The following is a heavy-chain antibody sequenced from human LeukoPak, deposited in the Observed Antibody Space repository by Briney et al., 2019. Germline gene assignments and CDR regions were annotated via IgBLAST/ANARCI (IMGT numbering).Heavy chain of an antibody. Sequence: GGSLRLSCAASGFTVSSNYMSWVRQAPGKGLEWVSVIYSGGSTYYADSVKGRFTISRDKSKNTLYLQMNSLRAEDTAVYYCARDRVNIVVVSASEYWGQGTLVTVSS. J-gene: IGHJ4*02. CDR3: ARDRVNIVVVSASEY. CDR1: GFTVSSNY. D-gene: IGHD2-21*01. CDR2: IYSGGST. V-gene: IGHV3-66*01.